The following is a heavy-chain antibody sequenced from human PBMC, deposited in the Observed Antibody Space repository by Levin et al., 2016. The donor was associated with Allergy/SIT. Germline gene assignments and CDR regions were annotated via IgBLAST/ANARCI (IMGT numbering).Heavy chain of an antibody. CDR3: ARDRTTMVREWGNWFDP. Sequence: WVRQAPGQGLEWMGGIIPIFGTANYAQKFQGRVTITADESTSTAYMELSSLRSEDTAVYYCARDRTTMVREWGNWFDPWGQGTLVTVSS. J-gene: IGHJ5*02. CDR2: IIPIFGTA. D-gene: IGHD3-10*01. V-gene: IGHV1-69*01.